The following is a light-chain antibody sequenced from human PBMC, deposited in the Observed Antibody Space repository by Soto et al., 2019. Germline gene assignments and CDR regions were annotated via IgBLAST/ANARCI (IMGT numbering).Light chain of an antibody. Sequence: EIGLTQSPGTLSLSPGERATLSCRASQSVSSSYLAWYQQKPGQAPRLLIYGASSRATGIPDRFSGSGSGTDFTLTISRLEPEDFAVYYCQQYGSASITFGQGTRL. CDR3: QQYGSASIT. CDR2: GAS. CDR1: QSVSSSY. V-gene: IGKV3-20*01. J-gene: IGKJ5*01.